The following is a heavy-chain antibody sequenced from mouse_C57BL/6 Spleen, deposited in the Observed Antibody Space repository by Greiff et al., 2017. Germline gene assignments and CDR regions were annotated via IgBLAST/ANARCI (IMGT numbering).Heavy chain of an antibody. CDR3: ARSHYGYDWYFDV. CDR1: GYTFTSYW. V-gene: IGHV1-52*01. D-gene: IGHD2-2*01. J-gene: IGHJ1*03. Sequence: QVQLQQPGAELVRPGSSVKLSCKASGYTFTSYWMHWVKQRPIQGLEWIGNIDPSDSETHYNQKFKDKATLTVDKSSSTAYMQLSSLTSADSAVXDCARSHYGYDWYFDVWGTGTTVTVSS. CDR2: IDPSDSET.